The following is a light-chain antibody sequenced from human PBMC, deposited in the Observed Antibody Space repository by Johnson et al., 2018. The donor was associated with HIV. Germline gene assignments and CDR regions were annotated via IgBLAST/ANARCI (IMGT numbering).Light chain of an antibody. CDR2: DNN. V-gene: IGLV1-51*01. CDR1: GSNIGNNY. Sequence: QSVLTQPPSVSAAPGQKVTISCSGSGSNIGNNYVSWYQQLPGTAPKLLIYDNNKRPSGIPDRVSGSKSGTSATLGITGLQTGDEADYYCGTWDSSLNAYVFGTGTKVT. CDR3: GTWDSSLNAYV. J-gene: IGLJ1*01.